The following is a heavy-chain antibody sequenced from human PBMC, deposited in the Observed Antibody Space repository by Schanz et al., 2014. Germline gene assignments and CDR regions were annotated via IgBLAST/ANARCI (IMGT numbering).Heavy chain of an antibody. J-gene: IGHJ2*01. CDR1: GGSIRSGTYY. Sequence: QVQLQESGPGLVKPSQTLSLTCTVSGGSIRSGTYYWSWIRQPAGKALEWFGRVFPNEIPNYNPSLKSRVTIPLDTSKSQFSLTLTSLTAADTAVYYCARDTTWRLDLWGRGTLVTVSS. D-gene: IGHD1-1*01. CDR3: ARDTTWRLDL. CDR2: VFPNEIP. V-gene: IGHV4-61*02.